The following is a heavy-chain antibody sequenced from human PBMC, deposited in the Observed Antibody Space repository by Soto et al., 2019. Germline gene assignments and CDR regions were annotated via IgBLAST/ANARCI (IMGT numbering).Heavy chain of an antibody. V-gene: IGHV3-30-3*01. Sequence: QVQLVESGGGVVQPGRSLRLSCAASGFTFSSYAMHWVRQAPGKGLEWVAVISYDGSNKYYADSVKGRFTISRDNSKNTQYLQMNSLRAEDTAVYYCITTTVTKLAWYFDLWGRGTLVTVSS. D-gene: IGHD4-17*01. CDR3: ITTTVTKLAWYFDL. J-gene: IGHJ2*01. CDR1: GFTFSSYA. CDR2: ISYDGSNK.